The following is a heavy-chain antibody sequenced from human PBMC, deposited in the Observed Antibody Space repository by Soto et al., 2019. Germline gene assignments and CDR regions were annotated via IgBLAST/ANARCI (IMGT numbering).Heavy chain of an antibody. CDR1: AYIFDIYW. V-gene: IGHV5-51*01. J-gene: IGHJ6*02. CDR3: ARQGRDGHNQGYGMDV. CDR2: THPGDSET. Sequence: GEPLKFSLKGSAYIFDIYWSCWLRPMPGKGLEWMGITHPGDSETRYSPSFEGQVTISADKSISTAYLQWSSLKASDTAMYYCARQGRDGHNQGYGMDVWGQGTTVPV.